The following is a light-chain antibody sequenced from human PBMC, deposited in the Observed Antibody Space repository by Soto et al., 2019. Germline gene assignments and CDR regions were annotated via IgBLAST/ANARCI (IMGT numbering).Light chain of an antibody. Sequence: QSVLRQPPSVSGAPGQRVTISCTGSSSNIGAGYDVHWYQQLPGTAPKLLIYGNSNRPSGVPDRFSGSKSGTSASLAITGLQAEDEADYYCQSYDSSLSGSYVFGTGTKLTV. J-gene: IGLJ1*01. V-gene: IGLV1-40*01. CDR2: GNS. CDR1: SSNIGAGYD. CDR3: QSYDSSLSGSYV.